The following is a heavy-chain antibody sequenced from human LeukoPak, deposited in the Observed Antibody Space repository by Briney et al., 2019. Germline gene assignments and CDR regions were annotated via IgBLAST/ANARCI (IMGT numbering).Heavy chain of an antibody. V-gene: IGHV3-21*01. J-gene: IGHJ6*03. D-gene: IGHD3-16*01. CDR3: PRERGKYMDV. Sequence: PGGSLRLSCAASGFTFRSYSMNGVRQAPGKGREWVSSISSSSSYIYYADSVKGRFTSCRDNAKNSLYLQTNSVRAEDTAVYYCPRERGKYMDVWGKGTTVTVSS. CDR2: ISSSSSYI. CDR1: GFTFRSYS.